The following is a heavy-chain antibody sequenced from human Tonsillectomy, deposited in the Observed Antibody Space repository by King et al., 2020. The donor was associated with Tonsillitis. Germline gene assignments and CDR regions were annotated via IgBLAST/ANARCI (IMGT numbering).Heavy chain of an antibody. CDR1: GGSITSYY. CDR3: ATGETYYYYYMDV. V-gene: IGHV4-59*08. CDR2: IYHSGSA. D-gene: IGHD5-24*01. J-gene: IGHJ6*03. Sequence: QLQESGPGLVKPSETLSLTCTVSGGSITSYYWSWIRQPPGKGLEWIGYIYHSGSANYNPSLESRVTISVDTSKNKFSLRRTSVTAADTGVYYCATGETYYYYYMDVWGKGTTVTVSS.